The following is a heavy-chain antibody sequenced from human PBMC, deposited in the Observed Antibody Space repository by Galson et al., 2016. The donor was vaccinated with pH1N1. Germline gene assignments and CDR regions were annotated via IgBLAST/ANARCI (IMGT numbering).Heavy chain of an antibody. D-gene: IGHD1-14*01. CDR2: IIAIFGTT. CDR3: ASGRTYHVNYFDY. Sequence: SVKVSCKASGGTFRTYAISWVRQAPGQGLEWMGGIIAIFGTTNYAQKFQGRVTITADESTGTAFMELSSLKSEDTAVYYCASGRTYHVNYFDYWGRGTLVTVSS. V-gene: IGHV1-69*13. J-gene: IGHJ4*02. CDR1: GGTFRTYA.